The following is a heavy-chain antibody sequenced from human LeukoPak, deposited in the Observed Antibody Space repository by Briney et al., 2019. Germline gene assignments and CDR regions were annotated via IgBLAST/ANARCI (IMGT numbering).Heavy chain of an antibody. CDR1: GYSFTSYW. CDR3: ARHRGDFNYYDSSGYYYSDY. Sequence: PGESLKISCKGSGYSFTSYWIGWVRQMPGKGLEWMGIIYPGECETRYSPSFQGQVTISADKSISTAYLQWSSLKASDTAMYYCARHRGDFNYYDSSGYYYSDYWGQGTLVTVSS. V-gene: IGHV5-51*01. J-gene: IGHJ4*02. CDR2: IYPGECET. D-gene: IGHD3-22*01.